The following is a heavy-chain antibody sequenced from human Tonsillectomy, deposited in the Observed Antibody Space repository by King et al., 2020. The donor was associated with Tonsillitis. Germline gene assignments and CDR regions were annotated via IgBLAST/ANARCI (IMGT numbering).Heavy chain of an antibody. V-gene: IGHV2-26*01. CDR2: IFSNDEK. CDR3: ARIRRHIVLMVHNAFDI. CDR1: GFSLSNARMG. J-gene: IGHJ3*02. D-gene: IGHD2-8*01. Sequence: TLQESGPVLVKPTETLTLTCTVSGFSLSNARMGVSWIRQPPGKALEWLAHIFSNDEKSYSTSLKSRLTISKDTYKSQVVLTMTNMDTVDTATYYCARIRRHIVLMVHNAFDIWGQGTMVTVSS.